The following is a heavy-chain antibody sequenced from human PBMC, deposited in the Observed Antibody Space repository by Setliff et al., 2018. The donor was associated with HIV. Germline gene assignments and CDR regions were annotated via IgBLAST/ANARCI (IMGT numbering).Heavy chain of an antibody. Sequence: SVKVSCKASGGTFTSYVISWVRQAPGQGLEWMGGIIPILGIASYSQKFQGRVTMTADKSTSTVYMEPRSLRSEDTAVYFCARGWSEDTSMVQVEYFEHWGQGTLVTVSS. V-gene: IGHV1-69*10. J-gene: IGHJ1*01. CDR1: GGTFTSYV. CDR3: ARGWSEDTSMVQVEYFEH. D-gene: IGHD5-18*01. CDR2: IIPILGIA.